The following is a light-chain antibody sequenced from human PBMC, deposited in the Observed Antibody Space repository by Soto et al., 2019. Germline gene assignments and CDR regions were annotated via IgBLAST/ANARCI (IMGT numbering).Light chain of an antibody. CDR2: DAS. Sequence: EIVLTQSPATLSLSPGERATLSCRASQSVSSYLAWYQQKPGQAPRLLIYDASNRATGIPARFSGSGSGTDFTLTISSLEPEDFAVYYCQQRSNWHRTFGQGTK. V-gene: IGKV3-11*01. J-gene: IGKJ1*01. CDR1: QSVSSY. CDR3: QQRSNWHRT.